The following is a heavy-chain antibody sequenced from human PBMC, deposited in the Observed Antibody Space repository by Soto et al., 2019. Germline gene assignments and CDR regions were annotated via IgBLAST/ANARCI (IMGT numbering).Heavy chain of an antibody. V-gene: IGHV1-3*01. Sequence: QVQLVQSGAEVKKPGASVRVSCKSSGYTFSAYPIHWVRQAPGQGLEWMGRIHAGSGNTQYSQNTQGRVTITRDTSATTAFIELSSVSSEDTAVYYCARPVYGGDAPYDFWGQGTLVTVSS. CDR3: ARPVYGGDAPYDF. CDR1: GYTFSAYP. J-gene: IGHJ4*02. D-gene: IGHD2-21*01. CDR2: IHAGSGNT.